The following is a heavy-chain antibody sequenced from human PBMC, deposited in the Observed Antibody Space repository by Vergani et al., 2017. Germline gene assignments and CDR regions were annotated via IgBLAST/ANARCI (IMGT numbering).Heavy chain of an antibody. Sequence: EVQLMESGGGLVQPGGSLRLSCAASGFTVSSNYMSWVRQAPGKGLEWVSVIYSGGSTYYADSVKGRFTISRDNSKNTLYLQMNSLRVEDTAVYYCARSTPLAAAGSSRRAYGMNVWGKGTTVTVSS. CDR3: ARSTPLAAAGSSRRAYGMNV. J-gene: IGHJ6*04. CDR2: IYSGGST. D-gene: IGHD6-13*01. CDR1: GFTVSSNY. V-gene: IGHV3-66*02.